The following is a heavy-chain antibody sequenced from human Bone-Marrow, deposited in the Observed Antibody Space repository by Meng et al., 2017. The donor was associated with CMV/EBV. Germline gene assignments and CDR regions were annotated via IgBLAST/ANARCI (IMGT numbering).Heavy chain of an antibody. CDR2: IYPGDSDT. CDR1: GYSFTSYW. D-gene: IGHD5-12*01. V-gene: IGHV5-51*01. CDR3: ARINRYSGYDLGDD. J-gene: IGHJ4*02. Sequence: KVSCKGSGYSFTSYWIGWVRQMPGKGLEWMGIIYPGDSDTRYSPSFQGQVTISADKSISTAYLQWSSLKASDTAMYYCARINRYSGYDLGDDWGQGTLVTGSS.